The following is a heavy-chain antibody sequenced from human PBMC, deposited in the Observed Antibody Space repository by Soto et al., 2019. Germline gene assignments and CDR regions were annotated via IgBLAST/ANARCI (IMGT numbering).Heavy chain of an antibody. V-gene: IGHV3-7*01. J-gene: IGHJ6*02. CDR2: IKQDGSET. CDR3: ARDPNIVATMGSIYYYYGMDV. Sequence: EVQLVESGGGLVQPGGSLRLSCAASGFTFSSYWMSWVRQAPGKGLEWVANIKQDGSETYYVDSVKGRFTISRDNAKNSRYLQMNSLRAEDTAVYYCARDPNIVATMGSIYYYYGMDVWGQGNTVTVSS. D-gene: IGHD5-12*01. CDR1: GFTFSSYW.